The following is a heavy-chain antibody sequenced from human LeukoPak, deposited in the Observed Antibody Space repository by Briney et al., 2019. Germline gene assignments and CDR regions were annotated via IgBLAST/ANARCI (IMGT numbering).Heavy chain of an antibody. CDR3: ARDRAANQDWVEFDP. Sequence: GGSLRLSRAASGFIFSNYAMHWVRQAPGKGLEWVGLIRDSGEAFYADFARGRFAISRDESENTLYLQMNSLRVEDTAVYFCARDRAANQDWVEFDPWGQGTPVIVSS. CDR2: IRDSGEA. J-gene: IGHJ5*02. V-gene: IGHV3-30*09. D-gene: IGHD3/OR15-3a*01. CDR1: GFIFSNYA.